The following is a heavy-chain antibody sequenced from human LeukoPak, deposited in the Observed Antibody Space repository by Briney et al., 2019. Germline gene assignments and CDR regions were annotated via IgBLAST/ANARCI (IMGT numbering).Heavy chain of an antibody. V-gene: IGHV3-69-1*01. J-gene: IGHJ4*02. Sequence: GGSLRHACAASGFTFSNAWMSWVRQAPGKGLESVSFISSSSYIYYADSVKGRFTISRDNAKNSLYLQMNSLRAEDTAVYYCARDLRSSGYYAFDYWGQGTLVTVSS. CDR2: ISSSSYI. CDR3: ARDLRSSGYYAFDY. D-gene: IGHD3-22*01. CDR1: GFTFSNAW.